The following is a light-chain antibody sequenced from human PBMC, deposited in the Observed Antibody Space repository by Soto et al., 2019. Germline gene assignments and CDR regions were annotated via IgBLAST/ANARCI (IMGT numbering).Light chain of an antibody. J-gene: IGKJ3*01. Sequence: IVMTQSPATLSVSPGQRATLSCRASQSISSNLAWYQQRPGQAPRLLIYGASTRATGVPARFSGSGSGTDFVLTISSLQSKDFAIYYCQQYNKWPLFTFGPGTRVDI. CDR1: QSISSN. V-gene: IGKV3-15*01. CDR3: QQYNKWPLFT. CDR2: GAS.